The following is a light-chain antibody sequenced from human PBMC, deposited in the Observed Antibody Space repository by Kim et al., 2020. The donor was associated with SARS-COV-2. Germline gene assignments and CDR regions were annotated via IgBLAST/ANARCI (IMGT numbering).Light chain of an antibody. Sequence: EIVLTQSPGTLSLSPGERATLSCRASQSVSSSSLAWYQQKPGQAPRLLIYGASSRATGIPDRFSGGGSGTDFSLTISRLEPEDFAVYYCQQYGSSPLTFGQGTKLEI. CDR1: QSVSSSS. V-gene: IGKV3-20*01. CDR2: GAS. J-gene: IGKJ2*01. CDR3: QQYGSSPLT.